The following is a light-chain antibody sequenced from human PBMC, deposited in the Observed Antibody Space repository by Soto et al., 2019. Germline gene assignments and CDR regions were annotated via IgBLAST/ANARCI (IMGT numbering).Light chain of an antibody. CDR1: QSISSY. CDR2: DAS. Sequence: DIQMTQSPSSQSASVGDRVTITCRASQSISSYLNWYQQKPGKAPKLLIYDASSLQSGVPSRFSGSGSGTDFNLTISSLQPEDFATYYCQQSYSTPGYTFGQGTKLEIK. CDR3: QQSYSTPGYT. J-gene: IGKJ2*01. V-gene: IGKV1-39*01.